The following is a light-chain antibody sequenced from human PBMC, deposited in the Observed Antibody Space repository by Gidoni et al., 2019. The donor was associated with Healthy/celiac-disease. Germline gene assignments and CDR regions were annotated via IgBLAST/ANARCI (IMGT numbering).Light chain of an antibody. CDR1: QSVSHSY. V-gene: IGKV3-20*01. Sequence: EIVLKQYPGTLSLSPGERATLSGRASQSVSHSYLAWYQQKPGQAPRLLIYGASSRATGLPDRFSGSGSGTDFTLTISRLEPEDFAVYYCQQYGSSRWTFGQGTKVEIQ. CDR2: GAS. CDR3: QQYGSSRWT. J-gene: IGKJ1*01.